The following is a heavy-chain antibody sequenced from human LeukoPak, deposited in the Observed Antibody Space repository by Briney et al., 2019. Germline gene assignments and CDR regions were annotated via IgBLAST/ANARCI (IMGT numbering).Heavy chain of an antibody. CDR2: IRYEGSDK. CDR1: GFTFSDYG. J-gene: IGHJ6*03. CDR3: ARALGYCSGGSCFRPPPNYYYYMDV. Sequence: PGGSLRLSCAASGFTFSDYGMHWVRQAPGKGLEWVAFIRYEGSDKYYADSVKGRFTISRDNIENTLYLEMTRVRPEDTAVYYCARALGYCSGGSCFRPPPNYYYYMDVWGKGTTVTVSS. D-gene: IGHD2-15*01. V-gene: IGHV3-30*02.